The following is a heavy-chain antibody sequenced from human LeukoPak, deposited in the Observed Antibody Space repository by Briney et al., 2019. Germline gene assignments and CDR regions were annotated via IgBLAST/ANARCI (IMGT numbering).Heavy chain of an antibody. CDR2: IYYSGST. CDR1: GGSISTYC. J-gene: IGHJ4*02. CDR3: ARAGGDYYDSSGYYHY. D-gene: IGHD3-22*01. V-gene: IGHV4-59*01. Sequence: PSQTLSLTCTVSGGSISTYCWSWIRQPPGKGLEWIGYIYYSGSTNYNPSLKSRVTISVDTSKNQFSLKLSSVTAADTAVYYRARAGGDYYDSSGYYHYWGQGTLVTVSS.